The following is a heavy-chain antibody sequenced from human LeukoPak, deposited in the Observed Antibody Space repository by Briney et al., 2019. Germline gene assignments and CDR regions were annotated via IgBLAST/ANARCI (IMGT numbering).Heavy chain of an antibody. J-gene: IGHJ4*02. CDR2: ISSGSSYI. V-gene: IGHV3-21*03. CDR3: TPHGRGDYAPLGGVDY. CDR1: GFTFSSYT. D-gene: IGHD4-17*01. Sequence: GGSLRLSCSASGFTFSSYTMNWVRQAPGKGLEWVSSISSGSSYIYYADSVKGRFTISRDNAKNSLFLQMNSLKTEDTAVYYCTPHGRGDYAPLGGVDYWGQGTLVTVSS.